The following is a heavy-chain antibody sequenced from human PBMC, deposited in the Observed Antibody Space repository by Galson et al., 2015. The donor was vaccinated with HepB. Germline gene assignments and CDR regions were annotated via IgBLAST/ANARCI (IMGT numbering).Heavy chain of an antibody. CDR1: GGSISSGSYY. J-gene: IGHJ4*02. CDR3: ARQIPGERWLHLGGGFFDY. D-gene: IGHD5-24*01. V-gene: IGHV4-61*02. CDR2: IYTSGST. Sequence: LSLTCTVSGGSISSGSYYWSWIRQPAGKGLEWIGRIYTSGSTNYNPSLKSRVTMSVDTSKNQFSLKLSSVTAADTAVYYCARQIPGERWLHLGGGFFDYWGQGTLVTVSS.